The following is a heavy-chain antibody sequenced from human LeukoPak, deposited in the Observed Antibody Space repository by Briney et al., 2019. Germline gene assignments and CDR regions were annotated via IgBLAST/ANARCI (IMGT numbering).Heavy chain of an antibody. CDR3: ARDYKYAFDN. D-gene: IGHD5-24*01. CDR2: IGISSGNT. V-gene: IGHV3-48*01. CDR1: GFTFSAYS. J-gene: IGHJ4*02. Sequence: PGGSLRLSCAAPGFTFSAYSMNWVRQAPGKGLEWISYIGISSGNTKYADSAKGRFTISGDKAKNSLYLQMNSLRVEDTAVYYCARDYKYAFDNWGQGTLVTVSS.